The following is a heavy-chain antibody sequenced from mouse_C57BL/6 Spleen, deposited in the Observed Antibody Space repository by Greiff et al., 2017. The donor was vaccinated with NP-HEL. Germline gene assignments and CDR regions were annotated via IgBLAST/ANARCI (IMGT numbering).Heavy chain of an antibody. Sequence: QVQLKQSGAELVKPGASVKMSCKASGYTFTSYWITWVKQRPGQGLEWIGDIYPGSGSTNYNEKFKSKATLTVDTSSSTAYMQLSSLTSEDSAVYYCARMKSSSSKIYHDGSSYYFDDGGQGTTLTVSS. CDR1: GYTFTSYW. D-gene: IGHD1-1*01. CDR2: IYPGSGST. V-gene: IGHV1-55*01. CDR3: ARMKSSSSKIYHDGSSYYFDD. J-gene: IGHJ2*01.